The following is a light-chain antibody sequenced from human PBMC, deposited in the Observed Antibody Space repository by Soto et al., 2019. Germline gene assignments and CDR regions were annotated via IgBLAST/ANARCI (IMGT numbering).Light chain of an antibody. CDR2: EAS. CDR1: QDISHF. Sequence: DIQMTQSPSSLSASVGDRVTITCQTSQDISHFLNWYQQKPGKAPKLLIYEASILETGVPSRFSGRKVGTQFILTIDSLQPEDFATYYCQQVKSYPRTFGGGTKVDIK. J-gene: IGKJ4*01. CDR3: QQVKSYPRT. V-gene: IGKV1-33*01.